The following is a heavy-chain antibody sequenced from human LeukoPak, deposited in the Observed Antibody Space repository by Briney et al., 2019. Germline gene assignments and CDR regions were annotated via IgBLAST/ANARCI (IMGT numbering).Heavy chain of an antibody. J-gene: IGHJ4*02. V-gene: IGHV4-59*01. CDR3: ARWGYSSSWYFLDY. Sequence: PSETLSLTCTVSGGSISSYYWSWIRQPPGKGLEWIGYIYYSGSTNYNPSLKSRVTISVDTSKNQFSLKLSSVTAADTAVYYCARWGYSSSWYFLDYWGQGTLVNVSS. D-gene: IGHD6-13*01. CDR1: GGSISSYY. CDR2: IYYSGST.